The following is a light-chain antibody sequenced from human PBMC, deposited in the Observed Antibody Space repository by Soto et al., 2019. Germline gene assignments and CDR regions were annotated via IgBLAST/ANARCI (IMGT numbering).Light chain of an antibody. CDR2: DAS. V-gene: IGKV1-5*01. CDR3: QQYDSLPFT. CDR1: QSISSW. Sequence: DIQMTQSPSTLSASVGDRVTITCRASQSISSWLAWYQQKPGKAPKLLIYDASNLEPGVPSRCSGSGSGTDFTFTISSLQPEDIATYYCQQYDSLPFTFGGGTKVDIK. J-gene: IGKJ4*01.